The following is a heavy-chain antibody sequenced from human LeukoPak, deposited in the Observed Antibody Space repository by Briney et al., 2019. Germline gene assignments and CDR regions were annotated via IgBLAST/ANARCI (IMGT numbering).Heavy chain of an antibody. D-gene: IGHD6-19*01. CDR2: IIPIFGIA. V-gene: IGHV1-69*04. CDR3: VYGYSSGWEYFDY. J-gene: IGHJ4*02. Sequence: SVKVSCKASGGTFSSYAIGWVRQAPGQGLEWMGRIIPIFGIANYAQKFQGRVTITADKSTSTAYMELSSLRSEDTAVYYCVYGYSSGWEYFDYWGQGTLVTVSS. CDR1: GGTFSSYA.